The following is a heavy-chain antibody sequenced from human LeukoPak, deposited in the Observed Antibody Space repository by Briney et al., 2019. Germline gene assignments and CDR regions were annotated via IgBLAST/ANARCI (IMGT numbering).Heavy chain of an antibody. CDR2: LYSDGRT. J-gene: IGHJ6*03. CDR3: ARRMSSDYYYMDV. V-gene: IGHV3-53*01. CDR1: GFTVSSNY. D-gene: IGHD6-19*01. Sequence: GGSLRLSCAASGFTVSSNYMSWVRQAPGKGLEWLSVLYSDGRTFYADSVKGRFTISRDNSKNTLYLQMNSLRAEDTAVYYCARRMSSDYYYMDVWGKGTTVTISS.